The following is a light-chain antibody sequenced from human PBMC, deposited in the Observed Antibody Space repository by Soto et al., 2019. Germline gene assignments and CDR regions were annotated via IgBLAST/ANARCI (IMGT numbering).Light chain of an antibody. CDR2: GAS. V-gene: IGKV3D-20*02. Sequence: EFVLTQSPRTLSLSPGERATLSCRASQSVGSNYLAWYQQKPGQAPRLLIYGASSRATGIADRFSGSGSGTDFTLTISSLQPEDFAVYYCHQRSNWPPTFGGGTKVDIK. CDR3: HQRSNWPPT. J-gene: IGKJ4*01. CDR1: QSVGSNY.